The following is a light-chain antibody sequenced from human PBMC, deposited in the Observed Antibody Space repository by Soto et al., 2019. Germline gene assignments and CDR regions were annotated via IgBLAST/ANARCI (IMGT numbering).Light chain of an antibody. CDR1: SGHSSYA. Sequence: QAVLTQSPSASASLGASVKLTCTLSSGHSSYAIAWHQQQPEKGPRYLMKLNSDGSHTKGDGIPDRFSGSSSGAERYLIISSLQSEDEADYYCQTWGTGIRLFGGGTKVTVL. CDR2: LNSDGSH. J-gene: IGLJ2*01. CDR3: QTWGTGIRL. V-gene: IGLV4-69*01.